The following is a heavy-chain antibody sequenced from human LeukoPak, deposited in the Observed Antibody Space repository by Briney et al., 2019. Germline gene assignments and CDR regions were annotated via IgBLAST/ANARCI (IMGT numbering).Heavy chain of an antibody. D-gene: IGHD3-22*01. CDR3: ARDDYYDSSGYTAFDI. CDR1: GYTFTDYY. J-gene: IGHJ3*02. V-gene: IGHV1-69-2*01. Sequence: ASVKVSCKVSGYTFTDYYMHWVQQAPGKGLEWMGLVDPEDGETIYAEKFQGRVTITADTSTDTAYMELSSLRSEDTAVYYCARDDYYDSSGYTAFDIWGQGTMVTVSS. CDR2: VDPEDGET.